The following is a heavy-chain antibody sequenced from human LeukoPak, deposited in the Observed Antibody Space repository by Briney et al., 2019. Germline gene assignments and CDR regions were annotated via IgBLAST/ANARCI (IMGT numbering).Heavy chain of an antibody. J-gene: IGHJ5*02. Sequence: GESLKISCKGSGYSFTSYWIGWVRQMAGKGLECMGIIYPGDSDTRYSPSFQGQVTISADKSISTAYLQWSSLKASDTAMYYCARGTRITIFGVVTRMENWFDPWGQGTLVTVSS. CDR2: IYPGDSDT. V-gene: IGHV5-51*01. CDR3: ARGTRITIFGVVTRMENWFDP. D-gene: IGHD3-3*01. CDR1: GYSFTSYW.